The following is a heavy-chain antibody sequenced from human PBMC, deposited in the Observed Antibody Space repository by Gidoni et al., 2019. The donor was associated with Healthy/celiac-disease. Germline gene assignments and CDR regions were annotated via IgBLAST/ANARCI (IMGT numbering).Heavy chain of an antibody. V-gene: IGHV3-15*07. D-gene: IGHD3-22*01. Sequence: EVQLVESGGGLVKPGGSLRLSCAASGFTYSNAWMNWVRQAPGKGLEWVGRIKSKTDGGTTDYAAPVKGRFTISRDDSKNTLYLQMNSLKTEDTAVYYCTTAIPYYYDSSGYYSDFDYWGQGTLVTVSS. CDR2: IKSKTDGGTT. CDR1: GFTYSNAW. CDR3: TTAIPYYYDSSGYYSDFDY. J-gene: IGHJ4*02.